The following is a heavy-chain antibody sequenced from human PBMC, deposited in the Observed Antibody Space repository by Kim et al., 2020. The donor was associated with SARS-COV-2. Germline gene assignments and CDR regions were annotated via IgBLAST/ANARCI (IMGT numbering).Heavy chain of an antibody. CDR1: GGTFSSYA. CDR3: ARGMDNVLRYFDWYGGYYGMDV. Sequence: SVKVSCKASGGTFSSYAISWVRQAPGQGLEWMGGIIPIFGTANYAQKFQGRVTITADKSTSTAYMELSSLRSEDTAVYYCARGMDNVLRYFDWYGGYYGMDVWGQGTTVTVSS. V-gene: IGHV1-69*06. J-gene: IGHJ6*02. D-gene: IGHD3-9*01. CDR2: IIPIFGTA.